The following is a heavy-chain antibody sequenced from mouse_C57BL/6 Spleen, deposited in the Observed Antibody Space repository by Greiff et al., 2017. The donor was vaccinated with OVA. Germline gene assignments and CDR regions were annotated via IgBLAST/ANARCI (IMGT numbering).Heavy chain of an antibody. CDR3: ARDERTDY. V-gene: IGHV1-50*01. Sequence: QVQLQQPGAELVKPGASVKLSCKASGYTFTSYWMQWVKQRPGQGLEWIGEIDPSDSYTNYNQKFKGKATLTVDTSSSTAYMQLSSLTSEDSAVYYCARDERTDYWGQGTTLTVSS. CDR2: IDPSDSYT. CDR1: GYTFTSYW. J-gene: IGHJ2*01.